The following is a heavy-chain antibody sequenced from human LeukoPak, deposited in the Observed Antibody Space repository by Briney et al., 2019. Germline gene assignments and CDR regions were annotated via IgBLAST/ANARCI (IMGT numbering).Heavy chain of an antibody. CDR2: INPNSGGT. CDR3: ARVMIVRSSTSCYNY. D-gene: IGHD2-2*02. Sequence: GASVKVSRKASGYTFTSYGISWVRQAPGQGLEWMGWINPNSGGTNYAQKFQGRVTMTRDTSISTAYMELSRLRSDDTAVYYCARVMIVRSSTSCYNYWGQGTLVTVSS. CDR1: GYTFTSYG. V-gene: IGHV1-2*02. J-gene: IGHJ4*02.